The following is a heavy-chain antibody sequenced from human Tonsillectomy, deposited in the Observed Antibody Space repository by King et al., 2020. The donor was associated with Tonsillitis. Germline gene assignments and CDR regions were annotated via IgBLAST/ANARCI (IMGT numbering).Heavy chain of an antibody. Sequence: VQLQESGPGLVKPSETLSLTCTVSGGSISTYYWTWIRQPPGKGLEWIGYIYYTGSTNYNPSLKSRVTISVDTSKNQFSLKLSSVTAADTAVYYCARLYPSLPVMYYFDYWGQGTLVTVSS. V-gene: IGHV4-59*08. D-gene: IGHD2-2*01. CDR1: GGSISTYY. J-gene: IGHJ4*02. CDR3: ARLYPSLPVMYYFDY. CDR2: IYYTGST.